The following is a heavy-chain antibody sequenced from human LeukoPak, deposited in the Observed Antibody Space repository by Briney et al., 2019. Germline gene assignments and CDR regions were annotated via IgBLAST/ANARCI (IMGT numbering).Heavy chain of an antibody. D-gene: IGHD3-10*02. V-gene: IGHV3-66*01. J-gene: IGHJ6*04. Sequence: GGSLRLSCAASGFTVSSNYMSWVRQAPGKGLEWVAVIYSGGSTYYADSVKGRFTISRDNSKNTLYLQMNSLRAEDTAVYYCAELGITMIGGVWGKGTTVTISS. CDR1: GFTVSSNY. CDR2: IYSGGST. CDR3: AELGITMIGGV.